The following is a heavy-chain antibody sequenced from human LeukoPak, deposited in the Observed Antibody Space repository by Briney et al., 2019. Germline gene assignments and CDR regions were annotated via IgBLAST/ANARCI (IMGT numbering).Heavy chain of an antibody. J-gene: IGHJ3*02. Sequence: GGSLRLSCAASGFTFSNYNMNWVRQAPGKGLEWVSSISISTRHIYYADSVKGRFTISRDNAKNSLYLQMNSLRAEDTAVYYCSRGGLVLQRQGVFDIWGQGTMVTVSS. CDR1: GFTFSNYN. D-gene: IGHD2-8*01. CDR2: ISISTRHI. CDR3: SRGGLVLQRQGVFDI. V-gene: IGHV3-21*01.